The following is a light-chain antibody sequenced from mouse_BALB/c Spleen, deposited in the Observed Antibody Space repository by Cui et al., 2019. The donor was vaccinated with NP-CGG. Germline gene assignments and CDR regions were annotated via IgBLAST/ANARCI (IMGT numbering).Light chain of an antibody. CDR2: GTN. V-gene: IGLV1*01. CDR1: TGAVTTSNY. Sequence: QAVVPQESALTTSPGETVTLTCRSSTGAVTTSNYANWVQEKPDHLSTGLIGGTNNRAPGVPARFSGSLIGDKAALTITGAQTEDEAIYFCALWYSNHWVFGGGTKLTVL. CDR3: ALWYSNHWV. J-gene: IGLJ1*01.